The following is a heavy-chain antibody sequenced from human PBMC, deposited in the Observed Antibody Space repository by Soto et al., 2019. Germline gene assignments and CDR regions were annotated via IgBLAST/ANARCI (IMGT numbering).Heavy chain of an antibody. CDR3: ARDLAAGDH. CDR1: GYTFTHYY. CDR2: INPASGST. V-gene: IGHV1-46*01. Sequence: QVQLVQSGAEVKKPGASVKVSCRTSGYTFTHYYIHWVRQAPGQGVEWLGIINPASGSTNYAQKFQGRVTLTMDTSTTTVYMELSGLRAEDTAIFYGARDLAAGDHWGQGTLVTVSS. D-gene: IGHD6-13*01. J-gene: IGHJ4*02.